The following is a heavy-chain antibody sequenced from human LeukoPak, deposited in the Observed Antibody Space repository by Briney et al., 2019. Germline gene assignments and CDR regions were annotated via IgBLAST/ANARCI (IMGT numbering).Heavy chain of an antibody. CDR1: GFTFSDYA. V-gene: IGHV3-30-3*01. D-gene: IGHD5-12*01. Sequence: GRSLRLSCAASGFTFSDYAMHWVRQAPGKGLEWVAVISYDGSNKYYADSVKGRFTISRDNSKDTLYLQMNSLRAEDTAVYYCAAADRWLRSRVDYWGQGTLVTVSS. CDR3: AAADRWLRSRVDY. J-gene: IGHJ4*02. CDR2: ISYDGSNK.